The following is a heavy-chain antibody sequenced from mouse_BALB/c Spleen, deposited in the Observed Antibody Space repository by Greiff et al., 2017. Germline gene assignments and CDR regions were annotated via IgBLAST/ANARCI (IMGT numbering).Heavy chain of an antibody. CDR2: IYPGDGDT. V-gene: IGHV1-87*01. J-gene: IGHJ3*01. Sequence: VQLQQSGAELARPGASVKLSCKASGYTFTSYWMQWVKQRPGQGLEWIGAIYPGDGDTRYTQKFKGKATLTADKSSSTAYMQLSSLASEDSAVYYCARSGALYYGNSWFAYWGQGTLVTVSA. CDR3: ARSGALYYGNSWFAY. D-gene: IGHD2-1*01. CDR1: GYTFTSYW.